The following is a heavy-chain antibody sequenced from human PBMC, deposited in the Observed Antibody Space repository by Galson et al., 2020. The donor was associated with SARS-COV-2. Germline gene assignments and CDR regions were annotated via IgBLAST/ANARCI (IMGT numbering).Heavy chain of an antibody. V-gene: IGHV4-39*07. Sequence: SETLSLTYTVSGGSISSSSYYWGWIRQPPGKGLEWIGSIYYSGSTYYNPSLKSRVTISVDTSKNQFSLKLSSVTAADTAVYYCARVHDLLGYCSSTSCYSIDYWGQGTLVTVSS. CDR3: ARVHDLLGYCSSTSCYSIDY. CDR2: IYYSGST. D-gene: IGHD2-2*01. CDR1: GGSISSSSYY. J-gene: IGHJ4*02.